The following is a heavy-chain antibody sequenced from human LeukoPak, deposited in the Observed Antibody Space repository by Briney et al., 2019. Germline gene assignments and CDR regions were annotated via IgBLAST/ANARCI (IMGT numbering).Heavy chain of an antibody. V-gene: IGHV7-4-1*02. CDR3: AREAEVVPAAIKSWFDP. CDR1: GYTFTSYA. Sequence: GASVTVSCKASGYTFTSYAMNWVRQAPGQGLEWMGWINTNTGNPTYAQGFTGRFVFSLDTSVSTAYLQISSLKAEDTAVYYCAREAEVVPAAIKSWFDPGGQGTLVTVSS. D-gene: IGHD2-2*01. CDR2: INTNTGNP. J-gene: IGHJ5*02.